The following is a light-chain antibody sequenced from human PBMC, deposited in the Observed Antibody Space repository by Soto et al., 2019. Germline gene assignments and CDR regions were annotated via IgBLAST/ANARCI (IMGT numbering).Light chain of an antibody. CDR2: DAS. J-gene: IGKJ3*01. CDR1: QNIRSW. V-gene: IGKV1-5*01. Sequence: DIQMTQSPSTLSASVGDRVTITCRASQNIRSWLAWYQQKPGKAPKLLIYDASSLESGVPSRFSGSGSGTEFTLTISSLQPDDFATYYCQLGVTFAPGTKVDLK. CDR3: QLGVT.